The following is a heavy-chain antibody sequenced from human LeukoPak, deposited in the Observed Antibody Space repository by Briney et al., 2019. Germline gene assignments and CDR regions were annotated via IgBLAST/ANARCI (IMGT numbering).Heavy chain of an antibody. J-gene: IGHJ3*02. CDR2: IYYSGST. Sequence: SETLSLTCTVSGGSISSYYWSWIRQPPGKGLEWIGYIYYSGSTNYNPSLKSRVTISVDTSKNQFSLKLSSVTAADTAVYYCARAYCGGDCLRFDAFDIWGQGTMVTVSS. V-gene: IGHV4-59*01. CDR3: ARAYCGGDCLRFDAFDI. D-gene: IGHD2-21*02. CDR1: GGSISSYY.